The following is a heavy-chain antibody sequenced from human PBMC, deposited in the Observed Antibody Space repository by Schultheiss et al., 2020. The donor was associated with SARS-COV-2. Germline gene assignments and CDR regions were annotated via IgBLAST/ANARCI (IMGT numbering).Heavy chain of an antibody. Sequence: SETLSLTCTVSGGSISSYYWSWIRQPPGKGLEWIGYIYYNGNTNYNPSLKSRVTMSLDTSKNQFSLKLSSVTAADTAVYYCARVMRTVTTVRWFDPWGQGTLVTVSS. CDR2: IYYNGNT. V-gene: IGHV4-59*01. D-gene: IGHD4-11*01. CDR1: GGSISSYY. CDR3: ARVMRTVTTVRWFDP. J-gene: IGHJ5*02.